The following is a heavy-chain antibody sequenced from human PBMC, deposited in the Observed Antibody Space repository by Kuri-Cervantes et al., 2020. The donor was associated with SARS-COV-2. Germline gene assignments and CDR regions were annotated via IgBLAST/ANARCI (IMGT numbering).Heavy chain of an antibody. CDR2: VYYSGDT. CDR3: ASRDADNISSDAFDI. D-gene: IGHD1-1*01. Sequence: SETLSLTCVVSGDSISSSGYYWNWIRQHPGKGLEWIGYVYYSGDTYYNPSLKSRVSISAQTSQNQFSLRLTSVTAADTAVYYCASRDADNISSDAFDIWGQGTVVTVSS. CDR1: GDSISSSGYY. J-gene: IGHJ3*02. V-gene: IGHV4-31*11.